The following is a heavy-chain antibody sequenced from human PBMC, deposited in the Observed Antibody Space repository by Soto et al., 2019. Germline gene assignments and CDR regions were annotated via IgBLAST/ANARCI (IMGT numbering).Heavy chain of an antibody. CDR1: GFTFSSYG. V-gene: IGHV3-33*01. Sequence: GGSLRLSCAASGFTFSSYGMHWVRQAPGKGLEWVAVIWYDGSNKYYADSVKGRFTISRDNSKNTLYLQMNSLRAEDTAVYYCARDDCSSTSCPPVDYWGQGTLVTVSS. D-gene: IGHD2-2*01. CDR3: ARDDCSSTSCPPVDY. J-gene: IGHJ4*02. CDR2: IWYDGSNK.